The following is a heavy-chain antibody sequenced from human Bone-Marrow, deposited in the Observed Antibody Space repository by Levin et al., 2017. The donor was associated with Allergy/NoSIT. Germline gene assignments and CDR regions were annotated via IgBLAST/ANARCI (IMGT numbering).Heavy chain of an antibody. Sequence: VKVSCKASGYTFTSFGISWVRQAPGQGLEWMGWISCYDGKTNTAQKFQGRVTMTTDTSTSTAYMELRSLRYDDTAIYFCASQFYSIAAAPYYYGMDVWGQGTTVTVSS. CDR1: GYTFTSFG. D-gene: IGHD6-13*01. CDR2: ISCYDGKT. CDR3: ASQFYSIAAAPYYYGMDV. V-gene: IGHV1-18*01. J-gene: IGHJ6*02.